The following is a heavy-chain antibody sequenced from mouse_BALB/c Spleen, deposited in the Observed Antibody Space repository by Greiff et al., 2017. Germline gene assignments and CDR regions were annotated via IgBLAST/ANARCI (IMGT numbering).Heavy chain of an antibody. D-gene: IGHD1-1*02. CDR2: ISSGSSTI. CDR3: ARCPLVPPYYFDY. J-gene: IGHJ2*01. CDR1: GFTFSDYG. V-gene: IGHV5-17*01. Sequence: EVHLVESGGGLVKPGGSLKLSCAASGFTFSDYGMHWVRQAPEKGLEWVAYISSGSSTIYYADTVKGRFTISRDNAKNTLFLQMTSLRSEDTAMYYCARCPLVPPYYFDYWGQGTTLTVSS.